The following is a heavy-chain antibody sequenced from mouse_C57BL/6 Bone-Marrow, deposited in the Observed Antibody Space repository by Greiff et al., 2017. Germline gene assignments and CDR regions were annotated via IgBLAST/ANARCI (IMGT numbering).Heavy chain of an antibody. V-gene: IGHV5-4*01. CDR3: ARGTGTRYFDV. CDR1: GFTFSSYA. D-gene: IGHD4-1*01. CDR2: ISDGGSYT. J-gene: IGHJ1*03. Sequence: EVQRVESGGGLVKPGGSLKLSCAASGFTFSSYAMSWVRQTPEKRLEWVATISDGGSYTYYPDNVKGRFTISRDNAKNNLYLQMSHLKSEDTAMYYCARGTGTRYFDVWGTGTTVTVSS.